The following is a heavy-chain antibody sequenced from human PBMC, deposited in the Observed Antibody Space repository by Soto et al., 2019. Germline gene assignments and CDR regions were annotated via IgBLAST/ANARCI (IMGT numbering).Heavy chain of an antibody. CDR1: GYTFTSYG. Sequence: GASVKVSCKASGYTFTSYGISWVRQAPGQGLEWMGWISAYNGNTNYAQKLQGRVTMTTDTSTSTAYMELRSLRSDDTAVYYCARGILPYYYGSGSYCADYWGQGTVVTVSS. V-gene: IGHV1-18*01. CDR3: ARGILPYYYGSGSYCADY. CDR2: ISAYNGNT. D-gene: IGHD3-10*01. J-gene: IGHJ4*02.